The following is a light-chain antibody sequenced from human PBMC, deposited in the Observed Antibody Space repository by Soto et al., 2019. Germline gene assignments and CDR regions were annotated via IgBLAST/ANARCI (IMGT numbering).Light chain of an antibody. V-gene: IGKV3-20*01. CDR3: QQYRSSPWT. J-gene: IGKJ1*01. CDR2: GAS. CDR1: KSVSSSY. Sequence: EIVLTQSPGTRSLSRWGGATGGFRATKSVSSSYLAWYQQKPGQAPRLLVYGASSRATGIPDRFSGSGSGTDFTLTIRRLEPEDFAVYYCQQYRSSPWTFGQGTKVDI.